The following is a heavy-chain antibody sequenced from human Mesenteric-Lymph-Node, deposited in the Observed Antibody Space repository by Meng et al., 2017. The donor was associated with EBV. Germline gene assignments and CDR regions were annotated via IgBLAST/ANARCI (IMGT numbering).Heavy chain of an antibody. Sequence: EVQLVESGGGLVKPGGSLSLCCAASGFTFSGYAMNWVRQTPGKGLEWVSYISSSSAHILYADSVKGRFTISRDNAKNSLYLQMNSLRDEDTAVYYCVGDWLQVWWFDPWGPGTMVTVYS. CDR1: GFTFSGYA. J-gene: IGHJ5*02. CDR2: ISSSSAHI. D-gene: IGHD3-9*01. V-gene: IGHV3-21*01. CDR3: VGDWLQVWWFDP.